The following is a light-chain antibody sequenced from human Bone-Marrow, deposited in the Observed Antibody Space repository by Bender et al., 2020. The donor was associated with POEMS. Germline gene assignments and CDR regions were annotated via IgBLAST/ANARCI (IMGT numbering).Light chain of an antibody. V-gene: IGLV1-40*01. CDR3: QSYDSSLTGSWV. Sequence: QSVLTQPPSVSGAPGQRVTISCAGSSSNLGANFDVSWYQHRPGTAPKLLIYGDTRRPSGGPARFSASKSGASASLAISGLQAEDEADYYCQSYDSSLTGSWVFGGGTKVTVL. CDR1: SSNLGANFD. J-gene: IGLJ3*02. CDR2: GDT.